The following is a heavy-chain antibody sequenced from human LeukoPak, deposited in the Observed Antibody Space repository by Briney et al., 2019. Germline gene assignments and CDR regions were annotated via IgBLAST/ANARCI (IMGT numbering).Heavy chain of an antibody. V-gene: IGHV1-69*13. CDR1: RGTFSSYA. CDR3: ARGAAAGIYYYYYYMDV. J-gene: IGHJ6*03. D-gene: IGHD6-13*01. Sequence: GASVRVSCKASRGTFSSYAIIWVRQAPGQGLEWMGGIIPIFGTANYAQRFQGRVTITADESTSTAYMELSSLRSEDTAVYYCARGAAAGIYYYYYYMDVWGKGTTVTISS. CDR2: IIPIFGTA.